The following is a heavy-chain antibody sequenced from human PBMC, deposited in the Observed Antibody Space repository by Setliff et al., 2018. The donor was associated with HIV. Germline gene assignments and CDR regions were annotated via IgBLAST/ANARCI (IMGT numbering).Heavy chain of an antibody. Sequence: SETLSLTCAVSGYSISSGYYWGWIRQPPGKGLEWIGSIYHSGSTYYNPSLKSRVTISVDTSKNQFSLKLSSVTAADTAVYYCASPGYCDSSLSFFDYWGQGTLVTVSS. CDR3: ASPGYCDSSLSFFDY. V-gene: IGHV4-38-2*01. J-gene: IGHJ4*02. CDR2: IYHSGST. CDR1: GYSISSGYY. D-gene: IGHD3-22*01.